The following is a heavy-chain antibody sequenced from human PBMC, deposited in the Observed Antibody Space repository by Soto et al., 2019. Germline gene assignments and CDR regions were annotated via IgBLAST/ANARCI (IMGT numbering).Heavy chain of an antibody. D-gene: IGHD6-13*01. CDR1: GGTFSSYA. CDR2: IIPIFGTA. J-gene: IGHJ4*02. CDR3: ARSYSSTYYFDY. Sequence: VASVKVSCKASGGTFSSYAISWVRQAPGQGLEWMGGIIPIFGTANYAQKFQGRVTITADKSTSTAYMELSSLRSEDTAVYYCARSYSSTYYFDYWGQGTLVTVSS. V-gene: IGHV1-69*06.